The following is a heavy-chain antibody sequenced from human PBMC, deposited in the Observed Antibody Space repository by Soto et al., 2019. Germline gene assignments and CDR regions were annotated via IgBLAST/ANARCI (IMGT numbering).Heavy chain of an antibody. D-gene: IGHD2-21*02. CDR1: SNHW. Sequence: SNHWMHWVRQRPAEGLVWVSRITSDGKSKAYAESVKGRYAISRDNAKNTLYLQMNGLTAEDTAVYYCARESGDWPLNWFDPWGQGTLVTVSS. CDR2: ITSDGKSK. J-gene: IGHJ5*02. V-gene: IGHV3-74*01. CDR3: ARESGDWPLNWFDP.